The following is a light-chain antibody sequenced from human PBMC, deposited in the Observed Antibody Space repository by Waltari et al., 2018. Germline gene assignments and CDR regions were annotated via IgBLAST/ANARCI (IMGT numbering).Light chain of an antibody. CDR1: QDISST. V-gene: IGKV1-9*01. CDR3: QQFNNYPFT. J-gene: IGKJ3*01. CDR2: AAS. Sequence: DIQLTQSPSFLSASVGDRVTITCRASQDISSTLAWYQQKPGRAPKLLIYAASTLQSGIPSRLSGSGSGTEFTLTISSLQPEDFVAYYCQQFNNYPFTFGPGTILDVK.